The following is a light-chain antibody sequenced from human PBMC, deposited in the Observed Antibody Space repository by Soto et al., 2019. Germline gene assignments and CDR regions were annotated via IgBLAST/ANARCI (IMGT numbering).Light chain of an antibody. CDR1: SSNIGSSS. Sequence: QAVVTQPPSASGTPGQRVTISCSGSSSNIGSSSVNWYQQLPGTAPKLLIYNNNQWPSGVPDRFSGSKSGTSASLAISGLQSEDEADYYCAAWDVSLNGLYVFGTGTKLTVL. CDR3: AAWDVSLNGLYV. J-gene: IGLJ1*01. V-gene: IGLV1-44*01. CDR2: NNN.